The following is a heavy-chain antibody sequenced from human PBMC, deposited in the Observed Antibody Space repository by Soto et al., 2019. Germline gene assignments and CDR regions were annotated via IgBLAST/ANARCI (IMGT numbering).Heavy chain of an antibody. D-gene: IGHD6-19*01. V-gene: IGHV4-39*01. CDR2: IYYSGST. CDR1: GGSISSSSYY. J-gene: IGHJ4*02. CDR3: ARHRIREQWLIDYFDY. Sequence: PSETLSLTCTVSGGSISSSSYYWGWIRQPPGKGLEWIGSIYYSGSTYYNPSLKSRVTISVDTSKNQFSLKLSSVTAADTAVYYCARHRIREQWLIDYFDYWGQGTLVTV.